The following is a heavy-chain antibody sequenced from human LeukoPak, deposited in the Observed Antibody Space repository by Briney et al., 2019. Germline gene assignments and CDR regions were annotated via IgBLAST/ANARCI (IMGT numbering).Heavy chain of an antibody. CDR2: ISSSGSTI. CDR1: GFTFSDYY. J-gene: IGHJ4*02. D-gene: IGHD6-19*01. Sequence: PGGSLRLSCAASGFTFSDYYMSWIRQAPGKGLEWVSYISSSGSTIYYADSVKGRFTISRDNAKNSLYLQMNSLRAEDTAVYYCAKDRVAVGGVYYFDYWGQGTLVTVSS. V-gene: IGHV3-11*04. CDR3: AKDRVAVGGVYYFDY.